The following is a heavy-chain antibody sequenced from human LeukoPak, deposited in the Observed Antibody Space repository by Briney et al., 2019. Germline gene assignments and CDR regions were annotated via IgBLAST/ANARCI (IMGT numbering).Heavy chain of an antibody. Sequence: VASVKVSCKASGGTFSSYAISWVRQAPGQGLEWMGWISAYNGNTNYPQKLQGRVTMTTDTSTSTAYMELRSLRSDDTAVYYCARGLSSYYYGSGSAVDYWGQGTLVTVSS. V-gene: IGHV1-18*01. CDR3: ARGLSSYYYGSGSAVDY. J-gene: IGHJ4*02. CDR1: GGTFSSYA. D-gene: IGHD3-10*01. CDR2: ISAYNGNT.